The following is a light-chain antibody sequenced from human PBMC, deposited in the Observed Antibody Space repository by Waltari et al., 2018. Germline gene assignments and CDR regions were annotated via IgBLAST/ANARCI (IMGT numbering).Light chain of an antibody. CDR2: EVN. CDR1: SSDVGSSNR. Sequence: QSALTQPDSVSGSPGQSITISCTGTSSDVGSSNRVPWYQQNPGEVPKLMIYEVNKRPSGVADRFSGSKSGNTATLTISGLQAEDEADYYCSSHTSDLSWLFGGGTKVTVL. CDR3: SSHTSDLSWL. J-gene: IGLJ3*02. V-gene: IGLV2-23*02.